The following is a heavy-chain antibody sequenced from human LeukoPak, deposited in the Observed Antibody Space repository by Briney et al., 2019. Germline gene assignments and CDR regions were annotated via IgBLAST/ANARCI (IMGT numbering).Heavy chain of an antibody. CDR1: GGSTSSYY. CDR3: ARGYCSGGSCYSDY. CDR2: IYYSGST. J-gene: IGHJ4*02. D-gene: IGHD2-15*01. V-gene: IGHV4-59*01. Sequence: SETLSLTCTVSGGSTSSYYWSWIRQPPGKGLEWIGYIYYSGSTNYNPSLKSRVTISVDTSKNQFSLKLSSVTAADTAVYYCARGYCSGGSCYSDYWGQGTLVTVSS.